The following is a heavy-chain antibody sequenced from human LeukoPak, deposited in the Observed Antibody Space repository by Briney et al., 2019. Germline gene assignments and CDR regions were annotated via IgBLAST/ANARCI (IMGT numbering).Heavy chain of an antibody. Sequence: GRSLRLSCAASGFTFSSYAMHWVRQAPGKGLEWVAVISYDGSNKYYADSVKGRFTISRDNSKNTLYLRMNSLRAEDTAVYYCAREYGDEIFGMDVWGQGTTVTVSS. CDR1: GFTFSSYA. D-gene: IGHD4-17*01. V-gene: IGHV3-30-3*01. CDR3: AREYGDEIFGMDV. J-gene: IGHJ6*02. CDR2: ISYDGSNK.